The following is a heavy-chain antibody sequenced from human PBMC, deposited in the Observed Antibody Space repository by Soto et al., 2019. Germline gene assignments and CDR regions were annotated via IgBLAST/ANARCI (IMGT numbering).Heavy chain of an antibody. D-gene: IGHD3-3*01. CDR1: GYSISSRNW. CDR2: IYYSGST. V-gene: IGHV4-28*01. Sequence: QVQLQESAPGLVKPSDTLSLTCAVSGYSISSRNWWGWIRQPPGKGLEWIGYIYYSGSTYYNPSLKSRVTMSVDRSKNQFSLKLSSVTAVDTAVYYCARNGVGFLAYMDGWGQGTTVTVSS. J-gene: IGHJ6*01. CDR3: ARNGVGFLAYMDG.